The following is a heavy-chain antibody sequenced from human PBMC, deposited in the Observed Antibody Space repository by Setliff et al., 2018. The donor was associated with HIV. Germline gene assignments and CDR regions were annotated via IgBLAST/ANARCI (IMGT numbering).Heavy chain of an antibody. D-gene: IGHD3-22*01. CDR2: VSAYNGNT. Sequence: ASVKVSCKASGYTFTGYYMHWVRQAPGQGLEWMGWVSAYNGNTNYAQKLQGRVTMTTDTSTSTAYMELSRLRSDDTAVYYCARGMDYYDTSGYYQYYFDYWGQGTLVTVSS. CDR1: GYTFTGYY. J-gene: IGHJ4*02. CDR3: ARGMDYYDTSGYYQYYFDY. V-gene: IGHV1-18*04.